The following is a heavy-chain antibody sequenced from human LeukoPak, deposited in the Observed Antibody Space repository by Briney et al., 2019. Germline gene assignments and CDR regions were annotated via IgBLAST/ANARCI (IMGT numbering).Heavy chain of an antibody. J-gene: IGHJ5*02. CDR1: GGSIGTGTYY. CDR2: IYTTGST. V-gene: IGHV4-61*02. D-gene: IGHD3-22*01. Sequence: PSETLSLTCTVSGGSIGTGTYYWSWIRQPAGKGLEWIGRIYTTGSTNYNPSLKSRVTMSLDTSKNQFSLKLSSVTAADTAVYYCARGVGSSGYYNWFDPWGQGTLVTVSS. CDR3: ARGVGSSGYYNWFDP.